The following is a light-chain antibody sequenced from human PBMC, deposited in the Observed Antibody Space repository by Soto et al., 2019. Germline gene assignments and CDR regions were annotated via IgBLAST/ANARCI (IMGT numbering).Light chain of an antibody. CDR2: GAS. V-gene: IGKV3-15*01. CDR3: QQYNNWPLS. J-gene: IGKJ4*01. Sequence: EIVMTQSPATLSVSPGERATLSCRARQSVNNNVAWYQQKPGQAPRLLIYGASTRATGIPARFSGSGSGTEFTLTICSLQSEDFGVYYCQQYNNWPLSFGGGTKVESK. CDR1: QSVNNN.